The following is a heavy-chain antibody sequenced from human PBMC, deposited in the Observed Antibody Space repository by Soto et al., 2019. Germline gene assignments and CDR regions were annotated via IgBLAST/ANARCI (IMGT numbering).Heavy chain of an antibody. CDR3: ASVAYYGAGSYYYYYTDV. CDR1: GGTFSSYA. D-gene: IGHD3-10*01. V-gene: IGHV1-69*13. CDR2: IIPIFGTA. J-gene: IGHJ6*03. Sequence: ASVKVSCKASGGTFSSYAISWVRQAPGQGLEWMGGIIPIFGTANYAQKFQGRVTITADESTSTAYMELSSLRSEDTAVYYCASVAYYGAGSYYYYYTDVWGKGTTVTVSS.